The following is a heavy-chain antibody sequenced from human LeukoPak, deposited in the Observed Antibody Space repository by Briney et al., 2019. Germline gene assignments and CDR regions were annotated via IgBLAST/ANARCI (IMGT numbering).Heavy chain of an antibody. V-gene: IGHV1-46*01. J-gene: IGHJ4*02. D-gene: IGHD6-13*01. Sequence: ASVKVSCKASGYTFTSYYMHWVRQAPGQGLERMGIINPSGGSTSYAQKFQGRVTMTRDMSTSTVYMELSSLRSEDTAVYYCAREADPGIAAAGTASYFDDWGQGTLVTVSS. CDR1: GYTFTSYY. CDR2: INPSGGST. CDR3: AREADPGIAAAGTASYFDD.